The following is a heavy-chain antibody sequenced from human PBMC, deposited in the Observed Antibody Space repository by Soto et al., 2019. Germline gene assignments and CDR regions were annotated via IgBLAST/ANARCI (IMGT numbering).Heavy chain of an antibody. D-gene: IGHD3-9*01. J-gene: IGHJ6*03. Sequence: PGESLKISCKGSGYSFTSYWIGWVRQMPGKGLEWMGIIYPGDSDTRYSPSFQGQVTISADKSISTAYLQWSSLKASDTAMYYCARRNILTGYRSYYYYMDVWGKGTTVTVS. CDR2: IYPGDSDT. V-gene: IGHV5-51*01. CDR3: ARRNILTGYRSYYYYMDV. CDR1: GYSFTSYW.